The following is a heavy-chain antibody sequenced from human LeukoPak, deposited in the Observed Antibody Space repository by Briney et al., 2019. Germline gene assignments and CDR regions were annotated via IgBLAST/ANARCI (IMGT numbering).Heavy chain of an antibody. CDR1: GYSFTSYW. CDR3: ARHLRAPDGNSYFDY. V-gene: IGHV5-51*01. CDR2: IYPGDSDT. J-gene: IGHJ4*02. D-gene: IGHD5-24*01. Sequence: GESLKISCKGSGYSFTSYWIGRVRQMPGKGLEWMGIIYPGDSDTRYSPSFQGQVTISADKSISTAYLQWSSLKASDTATYYCARHLRAPDGNSYFDYWGQGTMVTVSS.